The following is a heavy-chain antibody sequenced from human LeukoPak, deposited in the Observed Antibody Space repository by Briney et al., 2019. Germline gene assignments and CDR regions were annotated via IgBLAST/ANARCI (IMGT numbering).Heavy chain of an antibody. CDR3: AKANSAYDYDYFDY. CDR2: IKEDGSEK. Sequence: GGSLRLSCAASGFTLSTYWMSWVRQAPGKGLEWVANIKEDGSEKYYVDSVKGRFTISRDNAKNSLYLQMNSLRVEDTAVYYCAKANSAYDYDYFDYWGQGTLVTVSS. CDR1: GFTLSTYW. D-gene: IGHD5-12*01. J-gene: IGHJ4*02. V-gene: IGHV3-7*03.